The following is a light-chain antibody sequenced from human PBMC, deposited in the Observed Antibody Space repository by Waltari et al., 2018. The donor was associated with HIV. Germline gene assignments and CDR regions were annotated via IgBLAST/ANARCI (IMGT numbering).Light chain of an antibody. CDR2: DAA. J-gene: IGKJ4*01. V-gene: IGKV3-11*01. Sequence: EIVLTQSPATLSLSPGERATLSCRTSQSVSSYLACYQQKTGQAPRLLIYDAANRATGIQARFSGSGSGTDFTLTISSLEPEDFAVYYCQQRSNWPLTFGGGTKVEIK. CDR3: QQRSNWPLT. CDR1: QSVSSY.